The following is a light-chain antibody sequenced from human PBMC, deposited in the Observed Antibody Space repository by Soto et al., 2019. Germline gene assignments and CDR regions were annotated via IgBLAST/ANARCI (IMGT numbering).Light chain of an antibody. CDR2: GAS. J-gene: IGKJ5*01. CDR3: QQYGSSPIT. V-gene: IGKV3-20*01. CDR1: QSIMNNY. Sequence: EIVLTQSPGTLPLSPGERVTLSCRASQSIMNNYLAWYQQKPGQAPRLLIYGASSRVTGIPDRFSGSGSGTDFTLTISRLEPEDFAVYHCQQYGSSPITFGQGTRLEMK.